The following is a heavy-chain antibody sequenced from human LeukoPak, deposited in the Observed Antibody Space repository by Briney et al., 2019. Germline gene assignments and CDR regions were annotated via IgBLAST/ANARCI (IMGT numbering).Heavy chain of an antibody. CDR1: GGTFSGLA. D-gene: IGHD5-12*01. J-gene: IGHJ6*03. V-gene: IGHV1-69*05. CDR3: ARDVHSNFYDYSGLDYYYMDL. CDR2: IIPIFGST. Sequence: SVKVSWKPSGGTFSGLAVSWVRQAPGQGLEWMGRIIPIFGSTDYSQTFQGRVTITTDEPATVVYLELSSLRSDDTADYYCARDVHSNFYDYSGLDYYYMDLWGKGITVTVSS.